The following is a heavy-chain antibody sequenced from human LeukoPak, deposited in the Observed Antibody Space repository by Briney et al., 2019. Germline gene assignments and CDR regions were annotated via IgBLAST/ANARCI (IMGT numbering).Heavy chain of an antibody. CDR3: ARGRWLQYYFDY. V-gene: IGHV1-18*01. D-gene: IGHD5-24*01. CDR1: GYTFTSYG. CDR2: ISVYNGNT. J-gene: IGHJ4*02. Sequence: ASVKVSCKASGYTFTSYGISWVRQAPGQGLEWMGWISVYNGNTNYAQRLQGRVTMTTDTSTSTAYMELRSLRSDDTAVYYCARGRWLQYYFDYWGQGTLVTVSS.